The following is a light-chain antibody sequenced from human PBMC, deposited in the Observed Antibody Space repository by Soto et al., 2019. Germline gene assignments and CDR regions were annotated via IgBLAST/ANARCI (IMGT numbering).Light chain of an antibody. Sequence: QSVLTQPPSASGTPGQRVTISCSGSSSNIGTNAVNWYQLLPGTAPNVLIYFNNQRPSGVPDRFSGSKSGTSASLAISGLQSEDEADYFCAAWDDSLNGWVFGGGTKLTVL. CDR1: SSNIGTNA. CDR3: AAWDDSLNGWV. CDR2: FNN. J-gene: IGLJ3*02. V-gene: IGLV1-44*01.